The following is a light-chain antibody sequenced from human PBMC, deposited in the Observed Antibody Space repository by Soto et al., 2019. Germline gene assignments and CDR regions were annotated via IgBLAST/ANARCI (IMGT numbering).Light chain of an antibody. CDR2: DAS. V-gene: IGKV1-5*01. CDR3: QQYHSYWT. J-gene: IGKJ1*01. CDR1: PNIRSR. Sequence: DFQMTQSPAPLSASVGARVTITCRARPNIRSRLAWFQQKPGKAPKLLIYDASSLESGVPQRFSGSGSGTEFTLTISSLQTDDFSTYYCQQYHSYWTFGQGTKVE.